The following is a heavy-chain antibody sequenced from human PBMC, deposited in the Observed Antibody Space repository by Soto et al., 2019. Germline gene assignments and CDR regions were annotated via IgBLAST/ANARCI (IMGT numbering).Heavy chain of an antibody. CDR2: ISYDGSNK. V-gene: IGHV3-30*03. D-gene: IGHD3-3*02. J-gene: IGHJ6*02. CDR3: AGGFSNYYGLDL. Sequence: QVQLVESGGGVVQPGRSLRLSCAASGFTFSSYGMHWVRQAPGKGLEWVAVISYDGSNKYYADSVKGRFTISGGTSKKPLYLPVNYLEGEDPAFYYCAGGFSNYYGLDLWGQGTTVTVSS. CDR1: GFTFSSYG.